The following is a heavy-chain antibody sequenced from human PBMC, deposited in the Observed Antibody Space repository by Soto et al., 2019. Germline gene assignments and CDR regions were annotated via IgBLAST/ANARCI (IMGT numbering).Heavy chain of an antibody. CDR1: GFTFSSYA. CDR3: ARDGGGENYYGDYVDY. D-gene: IGHD4-17*01. Sequence: EVQLLESGGGLVQPGGSLRLSCAASGFTFSSYAMSWVRQAPGKGLEWVSAISGSGVSTYYADSVKGRFTISRDNSKNTLYLQRNSLRVEDTAVFYCARDGGGENYYGDYVDYWGQGTLVTVSS. V-gene: IGHV3-23*01. CDR2: ISGSGVST. J-gene: IGHJ4*02.